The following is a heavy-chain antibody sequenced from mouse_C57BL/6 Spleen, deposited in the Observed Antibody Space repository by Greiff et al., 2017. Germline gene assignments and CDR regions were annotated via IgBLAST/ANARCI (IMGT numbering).Heavy chain of an antibody. V-gene: IGHV5-4*01. CDR2: ISDGGSYT. D-gene: IGHD2-2*01. J-gene: IGHJ4*01. Sequence: EVQRVESGGGLVKPGGSLKLSCAASGFTFSSYAMSWVRQTPEKRLEWVATISDGGSYTYYPDNVKGRFTISRDNAKNNLYLQMSHLKSEDTAMYYCARDHGYPYYAMDYWGQGTSVTVSS. CDR1: GFTFSSYA. CDR3: ARDHGYPYYAMDY.